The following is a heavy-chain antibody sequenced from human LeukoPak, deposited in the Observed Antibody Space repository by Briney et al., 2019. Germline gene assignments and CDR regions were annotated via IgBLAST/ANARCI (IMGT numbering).Heavy chain of an antibody. CDR1: GGAISSGDYC. Sequence: SETLSLTCTVSGGAISSGDYCWSWIRQPPGKGLEWIGYSYYSGNTYYNPSLKSRVTISMDTSKNQFSLKLNSMTAADTAVYYCATAPYEYIWGTYRTNWFDPWGQGTLVTVSS. V-gene: IGHV4-30-4*01. D-gene: IGHD3-16*02. CDR3: ATAPYEYIWGTYRTNWFDP. J-gene: IGHJ5*02. CDR2: SYYSGNT.